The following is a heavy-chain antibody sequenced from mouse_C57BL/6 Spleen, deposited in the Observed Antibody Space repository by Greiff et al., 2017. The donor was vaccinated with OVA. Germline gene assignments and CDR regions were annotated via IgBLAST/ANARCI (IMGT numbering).Heavy chain of an antibody. CDR1: GYTFTSYW. CDR3: ARRAGYDGFDY. J-gene: IGHJ2*01. Sequence: QVQLQQPGAELVMPGASVKLSCKASGYTFTSYWMHWVKQRPAQGLEWIGEIDPSDSYTNYNQKFKGKSTLTVDKSSSTAYMQLSSLTSEDSAVYYCARRAGYDGFDYWGQGTTLTVSS. CDR2: IDPSDSYT. D-gene: IGHD2-2*01. V-gene: IGHV1-69*01.